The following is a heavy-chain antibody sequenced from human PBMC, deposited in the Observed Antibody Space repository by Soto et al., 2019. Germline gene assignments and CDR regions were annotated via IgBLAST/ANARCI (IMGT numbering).Heavy chain of an antibody. V-gene: IGHV1-18*01. CDR3: ARASYDYGGNRKPDDALDI. J-gene: IGHJ3*02. CDR1: GYRFNRYG. Sequence: QVQLVQSGGEVKKPGASVKVSCKASGYRFNRYGISWVRQAPGQGLEWMGWISAHNGNTNHAQKFQVRATMTTDTSTSTTYMELRSLRYDDTAVYYSARASYDYGGNRKPDDALDIWGQGTMVIVSS. D-gene: IGHD4-17*01. CDR2: ISAHNGNT.